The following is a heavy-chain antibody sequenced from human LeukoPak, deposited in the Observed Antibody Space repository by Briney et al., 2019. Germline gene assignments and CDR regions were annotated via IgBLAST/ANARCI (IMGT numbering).Heavy chain of an antibody. CDR3: ARVWGWFGELFPFWFDP. CDR1: GGSISSGGYY. CDR2: IYYSGST. J-gene: IGHJ5*02. V-gene: IGHV4-31*03. Sequence: SETLSLTCTVSGGSISSGGYYWSWIRQHPGKGLEWIGYIYYSGSTYHNPSLKSRVTISVDTSKNQFSLKLSSVTAADTAVYYCARVWGWFGELFPFWFDPWGQGTLVTVSS. D-gene: IGHD3-10*01.